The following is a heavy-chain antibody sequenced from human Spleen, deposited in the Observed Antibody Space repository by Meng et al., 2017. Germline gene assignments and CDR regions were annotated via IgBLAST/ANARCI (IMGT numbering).Heavy chain of an antibody. CDR3: ARGPTTMAHDFDY. CDR1: GGSFSDYY. D-gene: IGHD4-11*01. Sequence: LLKPSETLSLTCVVSGGSFSDYYWSWIRQPPGKGLEWIGEINHSGSTNYNPSLESRATISVDTSQNNLSLKLSSVTAADSAVYYCARGPTTMAHDFDYWGQGTLVTVSS. J-gene: IGHJ4*02. V-gene: IGHV4-34*01. CDR2: INHSGST.